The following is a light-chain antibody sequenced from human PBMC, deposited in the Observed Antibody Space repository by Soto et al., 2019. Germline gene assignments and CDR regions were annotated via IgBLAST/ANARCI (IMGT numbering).Light chain of an antibody. Sequence: QSALTQPASVSGSPGQSITISCTGTSSDVGGYDYVSWYRQHPGKAPKLILYDVTTRPSGVSNRFSGSKSGNTASLTISGLQAEDEADYYCNSYTRSSSVVFGGGTKLTVL. CDR3: NSYTRSSSVV. CDR2: DVT. V-gene: IGLV2-14*01. CDR1: SSDVGGYDY. J-gene: IGLJ2*01.